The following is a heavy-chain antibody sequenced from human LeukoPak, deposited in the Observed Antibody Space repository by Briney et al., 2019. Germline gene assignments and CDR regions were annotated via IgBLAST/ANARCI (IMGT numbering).Heavy chain of an antibody. CDR3: VYSSGWSGRAFDI. D-gene: IGHD6-19*01. J-gene: IGHJ3*02. CDR1: GYSFTTYW. V-gene: IGHV5-51*01. CDR2: IYPGDFDT. Sequence: GESLQISCKVSGYSFTTYWIAWVRQMPGRGLEWMGIIYPGDFDTRYSPSFQGQVTISADKSISTAYLQWSSLKASDTAMYYCVYSSGWSGRAFDIWGQGTMVTVSS.